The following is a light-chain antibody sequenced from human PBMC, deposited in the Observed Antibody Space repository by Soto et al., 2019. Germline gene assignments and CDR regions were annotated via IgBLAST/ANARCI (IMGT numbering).Light chain of an antibody. V-gene: IGKV1-5*03. CDR1: QRISSW. CDR3: QQYHSFPIT. J-gene: IGKJ5*01. Sequence: DIQMTQFPSTLSASVGDRVTITCRAIQRISSWLAWYQQKPGKAPKLLIYKASSLEGEVPSRFSGSESGTEFTLTISSLQPDDFATYYCQQYHSFPITFGQGTRLEIK. CDR2: KAS.